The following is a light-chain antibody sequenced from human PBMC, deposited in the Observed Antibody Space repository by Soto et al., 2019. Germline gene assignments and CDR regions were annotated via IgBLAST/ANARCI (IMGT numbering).Light chain of an antibody. CDR2: EGD. CDR3: ASYAGSNTWI. Sequence: QSVVTQPPSASGSPGQSVTLSCTGTTSDVGGFNYVSWFQQYPGKAPKLLIFEGDKRPSGVPDRFSGSKSGSTASLTVSGLQAEDEADYYCASYAGSNTWIFGGGTKLTVL. V-gene: IGLV2-8*01. J-gene: IGLJ2*01. CDR1: TSDVGGFNY.